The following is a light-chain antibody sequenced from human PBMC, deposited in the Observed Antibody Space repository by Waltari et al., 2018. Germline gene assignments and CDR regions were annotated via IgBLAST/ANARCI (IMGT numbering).Light chain of an antibody. CDR3: QQYSDWPPLT. V-gene: IGKV3-15*01. J-gene: IGKJ3*01. CDR1: QNVGSN. Sequence: EIVMTQSPATLSLSPGERATLSCRDSQNVGSNLAWYQQRPGQAPRLLIYGASSRATGIPPRFRGDGSGTDFTFTISGLQSEDFAVYYCQQYSDWPPLTFGPGTKVEIK. CDR2: GAS.